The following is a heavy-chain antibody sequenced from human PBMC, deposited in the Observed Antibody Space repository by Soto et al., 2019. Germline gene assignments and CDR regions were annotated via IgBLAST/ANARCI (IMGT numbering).Heavy chain of an antibody. Sequence: EVQLVESGGGLVQPGGSLRLSCAASGFPFSNYEMNWVRQAPGKELEWVAYISSGGSTVHYADSVRGRFTVSRDNARNSLYLQMNTLRVEDTALYYCARDRAAGGYWGQGTLVTVSS. J-gene: IGHJ4*02. V-gene: IGHV3-48*03. CDR1: GFPFSNYE. CDR2: ISSGGSTV. D-gene: IGHD6-13*01. CDR3: ARDRAAGGY.